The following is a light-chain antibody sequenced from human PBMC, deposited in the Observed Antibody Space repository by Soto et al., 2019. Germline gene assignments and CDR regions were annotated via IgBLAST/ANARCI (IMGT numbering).Light chain of an antibody. CDR1: QSGSGN. CDR3: QQYNNWQPIT. CDR2: GAS. J-gene: IGKJ5*01. Sequence: EIVMTQSPATLSVSPGERATLSCRASQSGSGNLAWYQQKPGQAPRLLIYGASTRATGIPARFSGSGSGTEFTLTISSLQSEDFAVYYCQQYNNWQPITFGQGTLMEIK. V-gene: IGKV3-15*01.